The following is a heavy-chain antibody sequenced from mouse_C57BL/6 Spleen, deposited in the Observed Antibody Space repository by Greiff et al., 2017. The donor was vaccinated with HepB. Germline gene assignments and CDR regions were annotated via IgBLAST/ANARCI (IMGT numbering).Heavy chain of an antibody. CDR3: ARPYYDYDDWFAY. CDR1: GFTFSDYG. CDR2: ISSGSSTI. J-gene: IGHJ3*01. Sequence: EVQGVESGGGLVKPGGSLKLSCAASGFTFSDYGMHWVRQAPEKGLEWVAYISSGSSTIYYADTVKGRFTISRDNAKNTLFLQMTSLRSEDTAMYYCARPYYDYDDWFAYWGQGTLVTVSA. V-gene: IGHV5-17*01. D-gene: IGHD2-4*01.